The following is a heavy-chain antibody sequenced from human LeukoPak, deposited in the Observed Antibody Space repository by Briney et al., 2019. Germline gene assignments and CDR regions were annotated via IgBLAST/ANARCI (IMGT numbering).Heavy chain of an antibody. J-gene: IGHJ4*02. CDR2: ISYDGSNK. Sequence: GRSLRLSCAASGFTFSSYGMHWVRQAPGKGLEWVAVISYDGSNKYYADSVKGRFTISRDNSKNTLYLQMNSRRAEDTAVYYCAKDSVEAAGDYWGQGTLVTVSS. V-gene: IGHV3-30*18. CDR3: AKDSVEAAGDY. D-gene: IGHD6-13*01. CDR1: GFTFSSYG.